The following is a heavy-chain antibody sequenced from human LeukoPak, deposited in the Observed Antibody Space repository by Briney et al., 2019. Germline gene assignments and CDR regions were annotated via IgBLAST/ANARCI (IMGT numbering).Heavy chain of an antibody. D-gene: IGHD5-24*01. CDR2: TYSGGTT. CDR1: GFTVSSNY. V-gene: IGHV3-53*01. Sequence: GGSLRLSCAASGFTVSSNYMSWVRQAPGKGLEWVSGTYSGGTTYYADSLKGRFTVSRDNSKNTLYLQMNGLRADDTAVYYCARDRSARWLQLDYWGQGTLVTVSS. CDR3: ARDRSARWLQLDY. J-gene: IGHJ4*02.